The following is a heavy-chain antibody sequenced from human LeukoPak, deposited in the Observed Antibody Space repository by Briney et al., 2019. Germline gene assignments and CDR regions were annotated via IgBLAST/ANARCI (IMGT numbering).Heavy chain of an antibody. J-gene: IGHJ5*02. D-gene: IGHD6-19*01. CDR3: ARSSSSGWYRWWFDP. Sequence: SETLSLTCTVSGGSISSYYWSWIRQPPGKGLEWIGHIYYSGSTNYNPSLKSRVTISVDTSKNQFSLKLSSVTAADTAVYYCARSSSSGWYRWWFDPWGQGTLVTVSS. CDR2: IYYSGST. CDR1: GGSISSYY. V-gene: IGHV4-59*01.